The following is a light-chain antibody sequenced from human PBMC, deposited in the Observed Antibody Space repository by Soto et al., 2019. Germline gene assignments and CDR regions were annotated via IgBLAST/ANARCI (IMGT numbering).Light chain of an antibody. CDR3: CSYAGSEV. Sequence: QAVVTQPASVSGSPGQSITISCTGTSSDVGSYNLVSWYQQHPGKAPKLMIYEGSKRPSGVSNRFSGSKSGNTASLTISGLQAEDVADYYCCSYAGSEVFGGGTKLTVL. J-gene: IGLJ2*01. V-gene: IGLV2-23*01. CDR2: EGS. CDR1: SSDVGSYNL.